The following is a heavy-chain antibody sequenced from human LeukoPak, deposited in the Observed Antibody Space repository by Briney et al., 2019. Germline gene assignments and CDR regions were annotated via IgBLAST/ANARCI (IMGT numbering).Heavy chain of an antibody. CDR2: ISGSGTGT. D-gene: IGHD6-19*01. CDR3: ARGRYSSGWSD. CDR1: GFTFSSSA. Sequence: GGSLRLSCAASGFTFSSSAMSWVRQAPGKGLYWVSAISGSGTGTYYADSVKGRFTISRDNSKNTLYLQMNSLRAEDTAVYYCARGRYSSGWSDWGQGTLVTVSS. V-gene: IGHV3-23*01. J-gene: IGHJ4*02.